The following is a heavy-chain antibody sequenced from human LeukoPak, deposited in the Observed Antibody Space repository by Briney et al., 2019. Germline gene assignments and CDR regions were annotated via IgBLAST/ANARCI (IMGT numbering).Heavy chain of an antibody. J-gene: IGHJ3*02. CDR1: GFTFSSYW. V-gene: IGHV3-7*03. Sequence: GGSLRLSCAASGFTFSSYWMSWVRQTPGKGLEWVANIKQDGSEKYYVDSVKGRFTISRDNAKNSLYLQMNSLRAEDTAVYYCAIEILMVYEGAFDIWGQGTLVTVSS. CDR2: IKQDGSEK. CDR3: AIEILMVYEGAFDI. D-gene: IGHD2-8*01.